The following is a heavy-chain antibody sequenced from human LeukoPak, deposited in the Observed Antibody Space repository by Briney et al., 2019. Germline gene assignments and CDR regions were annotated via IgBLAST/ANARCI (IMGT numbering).Heavy chain of an antibody. J-gene: IGHJ3*02. CDR2: ISSSSSYI. D-gene: IGHD6-13*01. V-gene: IGHV3-21*01. CDR3: ARVGAAALREADAFDI. CDR1: GFTFSSYS. Sequence: GSLRLSCAASGFTFSSYSMNWVRQAPGKGLEWVSSISSSSSYIYYADSVKGRFTISRDNAKNSLYLQMNSLRAEDTAVYYCARVGAAALREADAFDIWGQGAMVTVSS.